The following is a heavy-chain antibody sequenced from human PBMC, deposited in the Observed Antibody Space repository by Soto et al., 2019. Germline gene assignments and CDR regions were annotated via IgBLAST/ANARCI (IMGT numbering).Heavy chain of an antibody. D-gene: IGHD5-18*01. CDR1: GYGFSTHS. J-gene: IGHJ4*02. V-gene: IGHV3-7*01. Sequence: PGGSLRLSCGASGYGFSTHSMNWVRQAPGKGLEWVANIKQDGSEKYYVDSVKGRFTISRDNAKNSLYLQMNSLRAEDTAVYYCARDSSSRYSYTYWGQGTLVNVSS. CDR2: IKQDGSEK. CDR3: ARDSSSRYSYTY.